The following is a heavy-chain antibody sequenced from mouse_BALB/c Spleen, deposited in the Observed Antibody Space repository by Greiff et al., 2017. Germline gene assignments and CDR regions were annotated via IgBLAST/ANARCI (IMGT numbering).Heavy chain of an antibody. Sequence: EVKVVESGGGLVQPGGSLKLSCAASGFTFSSYTMSWVRQTPEKRLEWVAYISNGGGSTYYPDTVKGRFTISRDNAKNTLYLQMSSLKSEDTAMYYCARIYYDYEGAWFAYWGQGTLVTVSA. J-gene: IGHJ3*01. CDR3: ARIYYDYEGAWFAY. V-gene: IGHV5-12-2*01. CDR1: GFTFSSYT. CDR2: ISNGGGST. D-gene: IGHD2-4*01.